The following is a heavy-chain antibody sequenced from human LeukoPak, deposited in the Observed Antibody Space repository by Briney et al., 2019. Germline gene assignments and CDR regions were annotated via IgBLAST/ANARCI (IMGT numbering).Heavy chain of an antibody. Sequence: GGSLRLSCEASGFTFSNYAMSWVRQAPWKGLEWVSVISGSGGSTYYADSVKGRFTISRDNSKKTLYLQMNSLRAEDTAVYYCAKDLRDSYSLAFDYWGQGTLVTVSS. D-gene: IGHD2-15*01. CDR3: AKDLRDSYSLAFDY. CDR2: ISGSGGST. CDR1: GFTFSNYA. J-gene: IGHJ4*02. V-gene: IGHV3-23*01.